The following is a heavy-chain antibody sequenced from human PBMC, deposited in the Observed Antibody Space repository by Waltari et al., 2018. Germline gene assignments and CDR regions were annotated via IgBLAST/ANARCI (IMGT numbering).Heavy chain of an antibody. CDR1: GFTFDDYA. Sequence: EVQLVESGGGLVQPGRSLRLSCAASGFTFDDYAMHWVRQAPGKGLEWVSGISWNSGSIGYADSVKGRFTISRDNAKNSLYLQMNSLRAEDTALYYCARVRKGCSGGSCYSQLRWGMDVWGQGTTVTVSS. D-gene: IGHD2-15*01. J-gene: IGHJ6*02. V-gene: IGHV3-9*01. CDR2: ISWNSGSI. CDR3: ARVRKGCSGGSCYSQLRWGMDV.